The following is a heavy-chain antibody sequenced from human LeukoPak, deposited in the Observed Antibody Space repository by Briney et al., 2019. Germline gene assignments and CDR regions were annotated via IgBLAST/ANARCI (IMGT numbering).Heavy chain of an antibody. CDR2: ISSSSSYI. D-gene: IGHD3-3*01. CDR1: GFTFSSYS. V-gene: IGHV3-21*01. CDR3: ARGVLRFSAFDY. Sequence: GGSLRLSCAASGFTFSSYSMNWVRQAPGKGLEWVSSISSSSSYIYYADSVKGRFTISRDNAKNSLYLQMNSLRAEDTAVYYCARGVLRFSAFDYWGQGTLVTVSS. J-gene: IGHJ4*02.